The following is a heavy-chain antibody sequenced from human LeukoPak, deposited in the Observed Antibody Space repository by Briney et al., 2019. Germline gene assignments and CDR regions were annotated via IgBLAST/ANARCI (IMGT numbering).Heavy chain of an antibody. Sequence: GGSLRLSCAASGFTFSSYSMNWVRQAPGKGLEWVSSISSSSSYIYYADSVKGRFTISRDNAKNSLYLQMNSLRAEDTAVYYCARPEGYETNYYMDVWAKGPRSPSP. D-gene: IGHD2-2*01. J-gene: IGHJ6*03. V-gene: IGHV3-21*01. CDR1: GFTFSSYS. CDR2: ISSSSSYI. CDR3: ARPEGYETNYYMDV.